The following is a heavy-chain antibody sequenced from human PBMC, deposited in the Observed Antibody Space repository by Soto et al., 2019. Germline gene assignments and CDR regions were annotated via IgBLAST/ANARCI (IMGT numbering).Heavy chain of an antibody. CDR3: ARDRTKSTYYYDSSGSYAFDI. J-gene: IGHJ3*02. CDR2: ISSSSTI. D-gene: IGHD3-22*01. V-gene: IGHV3-48*02. CDR1: GFTFSSYS. Sequence: GGSLRLSCAASGFTFSSYSMNWVRQAPGKGLEWVSYISSSSTIYYADSVKGRFTISRDNAKNSLYLQMNSLRDEDTAVYYCARDRTKSTYYYDSSGSYAFDIWGQGTMVTVSS.